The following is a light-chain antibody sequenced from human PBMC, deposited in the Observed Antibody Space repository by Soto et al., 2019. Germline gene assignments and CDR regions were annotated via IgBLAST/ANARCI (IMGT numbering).Light chain of an antibody. V-gene: IGKV3D-15*01. J-gene: IGKJ1*01. CDR1: QSVSNN. Sequence: EIVLTQSPGTLSLSPGERATLSCRASQSVSNNYLAWYQQKPGQAPRLLIYDASNRATGIPARFSGSGSGTEFTLTISSLQSEDFAVYYCQQYNNWSGKCGQGTKGDIK. CDR2: DAS. CDR3: QQYNNWSGK.